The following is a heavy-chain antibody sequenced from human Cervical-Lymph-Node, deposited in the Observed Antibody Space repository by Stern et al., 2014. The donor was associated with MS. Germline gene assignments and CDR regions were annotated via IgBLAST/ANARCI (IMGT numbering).Heavy chain of an antibody. CDR3: ARDSTTGMDV. D-gene: IGHD1-1*01. V-gene: IGHV1-69*01. CDR2: IVPLFGTA. J-gene: IGHJ6*02. CDR1: GDTFSSYA. Sequence: QLVQAGAEVNKPGSSVKVSCKTSGDTFSSYAISWVRQGPGQGLEWMEVIVPLFGTANYAENIQGRVTITADLSPNTAYMELSRLGSDDTAVYYCARDSTTGMDVWGQGTTVTVSS.